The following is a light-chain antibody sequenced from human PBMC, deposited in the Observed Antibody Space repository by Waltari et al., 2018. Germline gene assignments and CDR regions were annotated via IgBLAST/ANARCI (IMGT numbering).Light chain of an antibody. CDR2: GNS. V-gene: IGLV1-40*01. J-gene: IGLJ2*01. Sequence: QSVLTQPPSVSGAPRQRVAIPGTASSPNIVAGFDVHWYQQLPGTAPKLPIYGNSNRPSGVPDRFSGSKSGASASLAFTGLQAEDEAVYYCQSYDSSLSGWVFGGGTKLTVL. CDR3: QSYDSSLSGWV. CDR1: SPNIVAGFD.